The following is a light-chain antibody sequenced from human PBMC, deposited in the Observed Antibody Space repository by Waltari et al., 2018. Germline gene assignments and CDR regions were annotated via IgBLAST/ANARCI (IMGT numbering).Light chain of an antibody. CDR2: GAS. Sequence: EIVLTQSPATLSVSPGDRATLFCRASHSIRNNLAWYQQKPGQAPRLLIYGASTRATGIPARFSGSGSGTEFTLTISSLQSEDFAVYYCQQFNTWWTFGQGTKVEFK. CDR1: HSIRNN. CDR3: QQFNTWWT. V-gene: IGKV3-15*01. J-gene: IGKJ1*01.